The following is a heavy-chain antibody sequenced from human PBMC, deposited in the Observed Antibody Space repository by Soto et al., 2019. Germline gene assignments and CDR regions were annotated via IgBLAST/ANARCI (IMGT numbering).Heavy chain of an antibody. CDR1: GGSISSYY. CDR3: ARLSGYDYIWGSFTAQEYYYYMDV. D-gene: IGHD3-16*01. V-gene: IGHV4-59*08. Sequence: SETLSLTCTVSGGSISSYYWSWIRQPPGKGLEWIGYIYYSGSTNYNPSLKSRVTISVDTSKNQFSLKLSSVTAADTAVYYCARLSGYDYIWGSFTAQEYYYYMDVWGKGATVTVSS. CDR2: IYYSGST. J-gene: IGHJ6*03.